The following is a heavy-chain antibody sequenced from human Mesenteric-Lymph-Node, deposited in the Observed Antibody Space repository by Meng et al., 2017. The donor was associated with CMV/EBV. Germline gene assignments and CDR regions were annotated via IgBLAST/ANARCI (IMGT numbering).Heavy chain of an antibody. D-gene: IGHD3-9*01. CDR3: ARGSSYDILTGYFDY. J-gene: IGHJ4*02. Sequence: QVQLHQLGARLFKPSATLTRTCAVYGGSFSGYYWNWIRQPPEKGLEWIGEINHSGSTTYNPYFTIRIIISVDTSTNQISLNMSSVTAADTAVYYCARGSSYDILTGYFDYWGQGALVTVSS. CDR1: GGSFSGYY. CDR2: INHSGST. V-gene: IGHV4-34*01.